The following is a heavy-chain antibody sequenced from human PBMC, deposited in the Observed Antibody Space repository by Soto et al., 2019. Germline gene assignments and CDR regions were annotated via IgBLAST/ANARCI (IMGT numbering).Heavy chain of an antibody. D-gene: IGHD5-12*01. J-gene: IGHJ5*02. CDR3: TRGVGYNWFDP. V-gene: IGHV3-74*01. CDR2: IDYDGSAT. Sequence: VASGFTFSSYWMHWVRQAPGKGLVWVSHIDYDGSATRCADSVQGRFTVSRDNAKNTLYLQMNSLRVEDTAVYYCTRGVGYNWFDPWGQGTLVTVSS. CDR1: GFTFSSYW.